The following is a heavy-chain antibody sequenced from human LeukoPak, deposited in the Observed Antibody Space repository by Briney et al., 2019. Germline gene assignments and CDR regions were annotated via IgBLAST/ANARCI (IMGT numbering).Heavy chain of an antibody. D-gene: IGHD2-8*02. CDR1: GFTFSSYS. Sequence: GGSLRLSCEASGFTFSSYSMNWVRQAPGKGLEWVSYISSSSSTIYYADSVKGRFTISRDNAKNSLYLQMNSLRAEGTAVYYCARELVAFDYWGQGTLVTVSS. J-gene: IGHJ4*02. CDR3: ARELVAFDY. V-gene: IGHV3-48*01. CDR2: ISSSSSTI.